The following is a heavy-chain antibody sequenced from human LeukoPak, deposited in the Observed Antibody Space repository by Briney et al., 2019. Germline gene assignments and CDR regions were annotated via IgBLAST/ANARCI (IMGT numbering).Heavy chain of an antibody. V-gene: IGHV1-2*02. D-gene: IGHD6-19*01. Sequence: ASVKVSCKASGYTFTGYYMHWVRQAPGQGLEWMGGINPNSGGTNYAQKFQGRVTMTRDTSISTAYMELSRLRSDDAAVYYCARDLSGQWLVPNNWFDPWGQGTLVTVSS. CDR2: INPNSGGT. CDR1: GYTFTGYY. CDR3: ARDLSGQWLVPNNWFDP. J-gene: IGHJ5*02.